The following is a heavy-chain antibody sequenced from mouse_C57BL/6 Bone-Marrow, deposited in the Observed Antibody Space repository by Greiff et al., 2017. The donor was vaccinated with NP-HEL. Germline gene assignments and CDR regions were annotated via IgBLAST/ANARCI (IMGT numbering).Heavy chain of an antibody. J-gene: IGHJ1*03. CDR3: ARYRGFYWYFDV. CDR2: IRNKANGYTT. CDR1: GFTFTDYY. V-gene: IGHV7-3*01. Sequence: EVKLMESGGGLVQPGGSLSLSCAASGFTFTDYYMSWVRQPPGQALEWLGFIRNKANGYTTEYSASVKGRFTISRDNSQSILYLQMNALRAEDSATYYCARYRGFYWYFDVWGTGTTVTVSS.